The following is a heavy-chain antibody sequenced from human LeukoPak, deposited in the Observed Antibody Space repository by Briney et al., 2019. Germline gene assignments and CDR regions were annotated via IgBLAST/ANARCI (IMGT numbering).Heavy chain of an antibody. D-gene: IGHD4-17*01. Sequence: SETLSLTCTVSGGSISSGSYYWTWIRQPAGKGLEWIGRVYISGSTNYNPSLKSRVTISVDTSKNHFSLKLTSVTAADTAVYYCARQGTTDGDYWKAFDIWGQGTMVTVSS. CDR2: VYISGST. CDR1: GGSISSGSYY. J-gene: IGHJ3*02. V-gene: IGHV4-61*02. CDR3: ARQGTTDGDYWKAFDI.